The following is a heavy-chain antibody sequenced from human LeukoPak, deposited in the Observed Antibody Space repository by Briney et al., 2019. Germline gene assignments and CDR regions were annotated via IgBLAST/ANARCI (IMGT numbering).Heavy chain of an antibody. CDR1: GFTFSSYA. D-gene: IGHD2-15*01. Sequence: GGSLRLSCAASGFTFSSYAMSWVRQAPGKGLEWVSAISGSGGSTYYADSVQGRFTISRDNSKSTLCLQMNSLRAEDTAVYYCAKQLGYCSDGSCYFPYWGQRTLVTVSS. CDR2: ISGSGGST. J-gene: IGHJ4*02. V-gene: IGHV3-23*01. CDR3: AKQLGYCSDGSCYFPY.